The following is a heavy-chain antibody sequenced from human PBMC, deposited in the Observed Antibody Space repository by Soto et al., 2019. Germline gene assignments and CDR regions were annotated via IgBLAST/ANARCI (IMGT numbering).Heavy chain of an antibody. Sequence: QVQLVQSGAEVKKPGSSVKVSCTASGGTFSPYTINWVRQAPGQGLEWMGRIIPFHGVTNYAQKFQARVTITADKSTSTAYMELSGLRFEDTAMYYCTRDWEITVSTWSFGGFWGRGTLVTVSS. J-gene: IGHJ4*02. CDR2: IIPFHGVT. CDR3: TRDWEITVSTWSFGGF. D-gene: IGHD3-10*01. CDR1: GGTFSPYT. V-gene: IGHV1-69*08.